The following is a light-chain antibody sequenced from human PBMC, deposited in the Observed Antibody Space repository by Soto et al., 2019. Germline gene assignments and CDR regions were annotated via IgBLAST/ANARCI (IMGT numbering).Light chain of an antibody. CDR2: DAS. CDR1: QSVSSY. Sequence: EIVLTQSPATLSLSPGERATLSCRASQSVSSYLAWYQQKPGQAPRLLIYDASNRATGIPARFSGSGSGTDFTPTIISLEPEDYAIYYCQQRSNWPPVTFGGGTKVDIK. CDR3: QQRSNWPPVT. J-gene: IGKJ4*01. V-gene: IGKV3-11*01.